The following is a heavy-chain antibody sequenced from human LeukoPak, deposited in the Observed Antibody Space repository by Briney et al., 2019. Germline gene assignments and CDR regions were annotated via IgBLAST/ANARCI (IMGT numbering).Heavy chain of an antibody. CDR2: IYYTGST. Sequence: SETLSLTCTVSGGSISSYHWSWIRQPPGKGLEWIGHIYYTGSTNYNPSLKSRATISLNTSKNQFSLKLSSVTAADTAVYYCTRSLGVVIHGGMDVWGQGTTVTVSS. CDR3: TRSLGVVIHGGMDV. V-gene: IGHV4-59*01. CDR1: GGSISSYH. D-gene: IGHD3-3*01. J-gene: IGHJ6*02.